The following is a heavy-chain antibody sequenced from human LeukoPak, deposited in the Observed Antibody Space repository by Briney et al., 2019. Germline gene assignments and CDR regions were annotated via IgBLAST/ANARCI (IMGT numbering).Heavy chain of an antibody. V-gene: IGHV3-74*03. D-gene: IGHD2-15*01. CDR3: ARRVDATRWFDP. J-gene: IGHJ5*02. Sequence: GGSLRLSCAASGFTFSNYFMHWVRQAPGKGLVWVSRINSDGTTTMYADSVKGRFAISRDNAKNTLYLQMNSLRDEDTAVYYCARRVDATRWFDPWGQGTLVTVSS. CDR2: INSDGTTT. CDR1: GFTFSNYF.